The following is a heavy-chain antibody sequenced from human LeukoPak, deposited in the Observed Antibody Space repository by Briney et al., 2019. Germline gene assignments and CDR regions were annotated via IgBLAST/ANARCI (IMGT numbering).Heavy chain of an antibody. Sequence: PGGSLRLSCAASGFTFSSYAMHWVRQAPGKGLEWVAVISYDGSNKNYAESVKGRFTISRDNSKNTVYLQMNSLRVEDTAVYYCAKSGISYYDNWFALWGQGTLVTVSS. D-gene: IGHD3-22*01. V-gene: IGHV3-30-3*01. CDR2: ISYDGSNK. CDR3: AKSGISYYDNWFAL. J-gene: IGHJ5*02. CDR1: GFTFSSYA.